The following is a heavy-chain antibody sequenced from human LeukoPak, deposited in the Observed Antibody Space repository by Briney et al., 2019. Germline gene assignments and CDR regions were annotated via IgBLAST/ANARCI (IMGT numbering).Heavy chain of an antibody. Sequence: GGSLRLSCAASGFTFSSYWMHWVRQAPGKGPVWVSRINRDGSSPSYADSVKGRFTISRDNAKNTLYLQMTSLRGEDTAVDYCTNTNRIVYWGRGTLVSVSS. CDR2: INRDGSSP. D-gene: IGHD2/OR15-2a*01. J-gene: IGHJ4*02. CDR1: GFTFSSYW. CDR3: TNTNRIVY. V-gene: IGHV3-74*01.